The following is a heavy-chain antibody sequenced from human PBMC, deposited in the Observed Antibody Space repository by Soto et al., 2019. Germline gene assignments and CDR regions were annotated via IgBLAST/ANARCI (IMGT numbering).Heavy chain of an antibody. CDR3: ARQLITMVRGVVSPVGYYYYGMDV. CDR2: IKQDGSEK. V-gene: IGHV3-7*01. Sequence: GGSLRLSCAASGFTFSSYWMSWVRQAPGKGLEWVANIKQDGSEKYNVDSVKGRFTISRDNAKNSLYLQMNSLRAEDTAVYYCARQLITMVRGVVSPVGYYYYGMDVWGQGTTVTVSS. CDR1: GFTFSSYW. D-gene: IGHD3-10*01. J-gene: IGHJ6*02.